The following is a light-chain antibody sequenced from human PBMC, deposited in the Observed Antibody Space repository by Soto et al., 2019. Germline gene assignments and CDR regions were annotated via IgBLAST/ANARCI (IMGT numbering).Light chain of an antibody. CDR1: QTVSSN. CDR2: GAS. V-gene: IGKV3-15*01. J-gene: IGKJ3*01. Sequence: EVVRTQSPATLSVSPGESATLSCRASQTVSSNLAWYQHKPGQAPRLLIYGASTRATGIPARFSGSGSGTDFTLTINILQSEDSAVYFCPQYNNWPPFTSGTGTTVDIK. CDR3: PQYNNWPPFT.